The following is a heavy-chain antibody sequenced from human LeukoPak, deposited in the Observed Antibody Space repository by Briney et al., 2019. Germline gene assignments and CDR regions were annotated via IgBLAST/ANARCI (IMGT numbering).Heavy chain of an antibody. J-gene: IGHJ6*03. D-gene: IGHD3-10*01. CDR3: ARGRVEDYYGSGSYSDLYYYYYYMDV. Sequence: ASVKVSCKASGYTFTDYGISWVRQAPGQGLEWMGWMNPNSGNTGYAQKFQGRVTITRNTSISTAYMELSSLRSEDTAVYYCARGRVEDYYGSGSYSDLYYYYYYMDVWGKGTTVTVSS. V-gene: IGHV1-8*03. CDR1: GYTFTDYG. CDR2: MNPNSGNT.